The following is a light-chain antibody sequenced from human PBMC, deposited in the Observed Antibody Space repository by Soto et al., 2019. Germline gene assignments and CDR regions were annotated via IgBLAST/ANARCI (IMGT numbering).Light chain of an antibody. V-gene: IGKV1-39*01. CDR3: QQSYSTPMYT. J-gene: IGKJ2*01. CDR2: AAS. Sequence: DIQMTQSPSSLSASVGDRVTITCRASQSISSYLHCYQQKPGKAPQLLIYAASSLQSGVPSRFSGSGSGTDFNLTISSLQPEDFGTYYCQQSYSTPMYTFGQGTKLQIK. CDR1: QSISSY.